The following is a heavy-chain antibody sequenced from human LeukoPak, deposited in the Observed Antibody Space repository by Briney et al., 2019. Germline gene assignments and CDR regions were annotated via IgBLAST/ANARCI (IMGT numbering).Heavy chain of an antibody. CDR2: FNLNSGGT. CDR1: GYSFTDYF. V-gene: IGHV1-2*02. D-gene: IGHD5-18*01. CDR3: ARCGYSYGHFDY. J-gene: IGHJ4*02. Sequence: GASVKVSCKASGYSFTDYFIHWVRQAPGQGLEWMGWFNLNSGGTNYAQKFQARVTMTSDTSISTVYMELSSLRSDDTAVYYCARCGYSYGHFDYWGQGTPVTVSS.